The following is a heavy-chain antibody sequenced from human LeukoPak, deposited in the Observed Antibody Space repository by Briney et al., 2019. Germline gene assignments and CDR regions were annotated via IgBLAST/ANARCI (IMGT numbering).Heavy chain of an antibody. CDR2: ISGSGGST. Sequence: PGGSLRLSCAASGFTFSSYAMSWVRQAPGKGLEWVSAISGSGGSTYYADSVKGRFTISRDNSKNTLYLQMNSLRAEDTAVYYCARDCNVDKSIAARPTAFDIWGQGTMVTVSS. CDR1: GFTFSSYA. J-gene: IGHJ3*02. CDR3: ARDCNVDKSIAARPTAFDI. D-gene: IGHD6-6*01. V-gene: IGHV3-23*01.